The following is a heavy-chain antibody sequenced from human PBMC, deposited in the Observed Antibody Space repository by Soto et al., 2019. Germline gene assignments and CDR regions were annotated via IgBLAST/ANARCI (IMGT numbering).Heavy chain of an antibody. Sequence: DSVQVSCKASGYTFTSHGITWLRQAPGEGLEWMGWVNPCNDSANSAQGVQGRVTISTDTSTSTVYMELRSVTSDDTAVYYCARAPLRYGGSDCSVVDGVDVWGQGYTVT. CDR2: VNPCNDSA. D-gene: IGHD2-15*01. V-gene: IGHV1-18*04. J-gene: IGHJ6*01. CDR3: ARAPLRYGGSDCSVVDGVDV. CDR1: GYTFTSHG.